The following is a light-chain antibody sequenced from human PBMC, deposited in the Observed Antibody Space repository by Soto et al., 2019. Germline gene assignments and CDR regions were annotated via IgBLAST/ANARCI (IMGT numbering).Light chain of an antibody. CDR3: LQVSSFPRT. CDR2: AAS. J-gene: IGKJ1*01. Sequence: DIQMTQSPSSLSAVVGCIVTSAFRASGGIGDRLAWFQQKPGKAPQFLIQAASNLHSGVPSRFSGSGSGTEFILSINSLQPEDIATYYCLQVSSFPRTFGQGTKVDIK. CDR1: GGIGDR. V-gene: IGKV1-12*01.